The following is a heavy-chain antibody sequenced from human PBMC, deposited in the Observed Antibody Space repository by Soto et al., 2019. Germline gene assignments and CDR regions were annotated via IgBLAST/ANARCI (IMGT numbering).Heavy chain of an antibody. J-gene: IGHJ6*03. Sequence: QVQLVQSGAEAKKPGASVKVSCTASGYTFTSYDINWVRQAPGQGLAWMGWRKPNSGNTGYAQKFQGRVSMTRNPSISTAYMEVSSQRSEDTAVYYCARAFSGELPLGPWYYYYMDVWGKGTTVTVSS. CDR3: ARAFSGELPLGPWYYYYMDV. CDR1: GYTFTSYD. CDR2: RKPNSGNT. D-gene: IGHD3-16*01. V-gene: IGHV1-8*01.